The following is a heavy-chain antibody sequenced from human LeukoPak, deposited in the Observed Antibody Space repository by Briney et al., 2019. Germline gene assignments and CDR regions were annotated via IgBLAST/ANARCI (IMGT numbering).Heavy chain of an antibody. CDR3: ARSTIAFGVSLL. Sequence: HGESLQISCQGSGYNFNTYWIGWVRQMPGKGLEWMGIIFPGDSDTSRSPSFQGQVTISADKSISTAYLQWSSLKASDTAMYYCARSTIAFGVSLLWGQGTLVTVSS. CDR2: IFPGDSDT. V-gene: IGHV5-51*01. J-gene: IGHJ4*02. D-gene: IGHD3-10*01. CDR1: GYNFNTYW.